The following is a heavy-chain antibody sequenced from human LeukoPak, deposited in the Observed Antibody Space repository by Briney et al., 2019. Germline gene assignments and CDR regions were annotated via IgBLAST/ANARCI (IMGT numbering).Heavy chain of an antibody. CDR1: GFTFSSYW. J-gene: IGHJ4*02. CDR3: ARGSEDGDYEDYFDY. D-gene: IGHD4-17*01. Sequence: GGSLRLSCAASGFTFSSYWMHWVRQAPGKGLGWVSRINSDGRSTSYADSVKGRCTISRDNAKTTLYLQMNRLRAADTAVYYCARGSEDGDYEDYFDYWGQGTLVTVSS. V-gene: IGHV3-74*01. CDR2: INSDGRST.